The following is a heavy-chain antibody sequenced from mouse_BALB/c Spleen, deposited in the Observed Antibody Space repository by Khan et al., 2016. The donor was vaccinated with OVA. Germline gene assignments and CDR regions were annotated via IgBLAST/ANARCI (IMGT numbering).Heavy chain of an antibody. Sequence: QVQLKESGAELARPGASVKMSCKASGYTFTSYTIHWIKLRPGQGLEWIGFINPSNGYTNYNQKFKDKATLTADKSSTTVYMPLRSLTSDDSAVYNCVRDGAYHRNDGWFAYWGQGTLVTVSA. CDR1: GYTFTSYT. CDR3: VRDGAYHRNDGWFAY. J-gene: IGHJ3*01. D-gene: IGHD2-14*01. CDR2: INPSNGYT. V-gene: IGHV1-4*01.